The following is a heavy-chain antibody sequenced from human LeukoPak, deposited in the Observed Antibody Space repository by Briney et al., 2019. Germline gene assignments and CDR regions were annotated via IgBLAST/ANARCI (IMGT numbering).Heavy chain of an antibody. CDR1: GFTFSSYS. V-gene: IGHV3-74*01. CDR2: INSDGSST. Sequence: PGGSLRLSCVVSGFTFSSYSMNWVRQAPGKGLVWVSRINSDGSSTSYADSVKGRFTISRDNAKNTLYLQMDSLRAEDTAVYYCARQGNAGYSGYAITSPINYYMDVWGKGTTVTISS. D-gene: IGHD5-12*01. CDR3: ARQGNAGYSGYAITSPINYYMDV. J-gene: IGHJ6*03.